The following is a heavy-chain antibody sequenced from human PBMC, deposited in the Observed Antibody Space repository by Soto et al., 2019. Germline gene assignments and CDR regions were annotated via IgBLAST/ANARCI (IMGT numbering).Heavy chain of an antibody. J-gene: IGHJ3*02. CDR3: ARVYADYLIDAFDI. Sequence: EAQLVESGGGLVQPGGSLRLSCAAFGFTLSSYEMDWVRQAPGKGLEWVSHISRSGSPIYYADSVKGRFTISRDNAKNSVYLQMNSLRAEDTAIYYFARVYADYLIDAFDICGQVTMVSVSS. CDR2: ISRSGSPI. D-gene: IGHD4-17*01. V-gene: IGHV3-48*03. CDR1: GFTLSSYE.